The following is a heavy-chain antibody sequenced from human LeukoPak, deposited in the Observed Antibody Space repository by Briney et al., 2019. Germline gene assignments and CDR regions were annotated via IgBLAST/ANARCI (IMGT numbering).Heavy chain of an antibody. CDR3: ARRRYYDGSGYLE. CDR2: IYYSGRT. J-gene: IGHJ1*01. D-gene: IGHD3-22*01. V-gene: IGHV4-39*01. CDR1: GDSVSRSDSY. Sequence: SETLSLTCSVSGDSVSRSDSYWDWIRQPPWKGLECIGTIYYSGRTYYSPSLKSRVTMSVDPSNNQFSLNLGSVTAADTALYYCARRRYYDGSGYLEWGQGTLLSVSS.